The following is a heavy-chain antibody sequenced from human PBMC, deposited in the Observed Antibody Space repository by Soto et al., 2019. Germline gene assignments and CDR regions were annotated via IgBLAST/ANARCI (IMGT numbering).Heavy chain of an antibody. Sequence: QPGGSLRLSCTASGFFFNGKWMHWVRHAPGKGLVWVARIDGHSGTTNYGDSMKGRFTISRDNAKNSLYLEMNSLRAEDTAVYYCARESEDLTSNFDYWGQGTLVTVSS. CDR3: ARESEDLTSNFDY. CDR2: IDGHSGTT. CDR1: GFFFNGKW. J-gene: IGHJ4*02. V-gene: IGHV3-74*01.